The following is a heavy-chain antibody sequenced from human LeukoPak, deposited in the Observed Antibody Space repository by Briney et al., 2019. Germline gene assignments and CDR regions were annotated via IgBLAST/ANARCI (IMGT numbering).Heavy chain of an antibody. Sequence: SAKVSCKASGGTFSSYTISWVRQAPGQGLEWMGRIIPILGIANYAQKFQGRVTITADKSTSTAYMELSSLRSEDTAVYYCARDRDGDYVYYYYGMDVWGQGTTVTVSS. J-gene: IGHJ6*02. D-gene: IGHD4-17*01. CDR2: IIPILGIA. CDR3: ARDRDGDYVYYYYGMDV. V-gene: IGHV1-69*04. CDR1: GGTFSSYT.